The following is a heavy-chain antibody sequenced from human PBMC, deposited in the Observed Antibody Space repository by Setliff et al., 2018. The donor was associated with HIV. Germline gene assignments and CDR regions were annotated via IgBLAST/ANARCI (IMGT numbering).Heavy chain of an antibody. D-gene: IGHD3-10*01. J-gene: IGHJ6*02. Sequence: ASVKVSCKASGYTFTSYGVSWVRQAPGQGLEWMGWISSYNDNTNYALNLQGRVTMTTDTSTSTAYMELRGLRSDDTAVYYCARNFGLSPSGKYYYYYGMDIWGQGTTVTVPS. CDR2: ISSYNDNT. V-gene: IGHV1-18*01. CDR3: ARNFGLSPSGKYYYYYGMDI. CDR1: GYTFTSYG.